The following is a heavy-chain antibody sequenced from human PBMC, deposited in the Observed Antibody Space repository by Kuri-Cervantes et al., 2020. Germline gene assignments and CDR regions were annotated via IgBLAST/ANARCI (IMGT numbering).Heavy chain of an antibody. V-gene: IGHV3-23*01. CDR2: ITNGGGST. Sequence: GGSLRLSCAASGFTFSSYAMSWVRQAPGKGLEWVSSITNGGGSTYYADSVKGRFTISRDNSKNTLYLQMNSLGAEDTAVYFCAKRLQSALSFDYWGQGTLVTVSS. CDR1: GFTFSSYA. J-gene: IGHJ4*02. D-gene: IGHD5-24*01. CDR3: AKRLQSALSFDY.